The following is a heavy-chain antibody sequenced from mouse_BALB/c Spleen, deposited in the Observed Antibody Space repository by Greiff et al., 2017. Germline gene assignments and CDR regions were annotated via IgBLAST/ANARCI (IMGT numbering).Heavy chain of an antibody. CDR3: ARNKEWLLPTGYYAMDY. J-gene: IGHJ4*01. D-gene: IGHD2-3*01. V-gene: IGHV2-4-1*01. CDR2: IWSGGST. Sequence: QVQLQQSGPGLVQPSQSLSITCTVSGFSLTRYGVHWVRQSPGKGLEWLGVIWSGGSTDYNAAFISRLSISKDNSKSQVFFKMNSLQADDTAIYYCARNKEWLLPTGYYAMDYWGQGTSVTVSS. CDR1: GFSLTRYG.